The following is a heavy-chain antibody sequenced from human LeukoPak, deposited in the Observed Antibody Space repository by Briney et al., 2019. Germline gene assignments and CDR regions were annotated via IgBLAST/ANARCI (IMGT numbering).Heavy chain of an antibody. D-gene: IGHD3-10*01. J-gene: IGHJ4*02. Sequence: PSEPLSLTCTVSGGSISPYYWSWIRQPPGKGLEWIGYIYYTGSTDYNPSLKNRVTISLDTSKHQFSLRLTSVTAADTAVYYCARGAYDSGSYQYFFDYWGQGTLVTVSS. CDR2: IYYTGST. CDR3: ARGAYDSGSYQYFFDY. CDR1: GGSISPYY. V-gene: IGHV4-59*01.